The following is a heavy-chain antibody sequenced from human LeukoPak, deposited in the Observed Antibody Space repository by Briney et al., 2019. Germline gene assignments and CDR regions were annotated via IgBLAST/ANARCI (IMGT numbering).Heavy chain of an antibody. CDR3: ARAGYGDLDDAFDI. CDR2: INSDGSST. J-gene: IGHJ3*02. V-gene: IGHV3-74*01. Sequence: GGSLRLSCAASGFTFSSYWMHWVRQAPGKGLVWVSRINSDGSSTSYAVSVKGRFTISRDNAKNTLYLQMNSLRAEDTAVYYCARAGYGDLDDAFDIWGQGTMVTVSS. D-gene: IGHD4-17*01. CDR1: GFTFSSYW.